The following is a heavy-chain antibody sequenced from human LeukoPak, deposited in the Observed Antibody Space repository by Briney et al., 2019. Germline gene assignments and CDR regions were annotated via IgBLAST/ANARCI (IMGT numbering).Heavy chain of an antibody. Sequence: GGSLRLSCAASGFTFSSYAMSWVRQAPGKGLEWVSGTPSSGPVTYYADSVKGRFTISRDNSKNTLYLQMNSLTAEDTGVYYCANRVAQHDSWGQGTLVTVSS. CDR2: TPSSGPVT. J-gene: IGHJ5*02. CDR3: ANRVAQHDS. V-gene: IGHV3-23*01. CDR1: GFTFSSYA. D-gene: IGHD3-16*01.